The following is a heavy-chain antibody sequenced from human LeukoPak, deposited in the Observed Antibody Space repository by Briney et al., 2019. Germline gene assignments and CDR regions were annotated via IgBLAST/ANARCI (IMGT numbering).Heavy chain of an antibody. CDR3: ARLGDGFNTAGGFDY. CDR2: INYSGST. J-gene: IGHJ4*02. D-gene: IGHD5-24*01. CDR1: GGSISSYY. V-gene: IGHV4-59*08. Sequence: SETLSLTCTVSGGSISSYYWSWIRQPPGKGLEWIGYINYSGSTNYNASLKSRVTISVDTSKNQFSLKLSSVTAADTAVYYCARLGDGFNTAGGFDYWGQGTLVTVSS.